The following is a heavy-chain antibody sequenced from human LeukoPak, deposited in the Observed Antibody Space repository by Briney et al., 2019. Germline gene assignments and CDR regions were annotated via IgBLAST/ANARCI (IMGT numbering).Heavy chain of an antibody. J-gene: IGHJ6*02. V-gene: IGHV3-48*03. CDR1: GFTFSSHH. CDR3: ARDGTTVTTNYYYGMDV. CDR2: ISISGSTI. Sequence: GGSLRLSCAASGFTFSSHHMNWVRQAPGKGLVWVSYISISGSTIYYADYVKGRLTMSRDNAKDSLYLQMNSLRAEDTAVYYCARDGTTVTTNYYYGMDVWGQGTTVTVSS. D-gene: IGHD4-17*01.